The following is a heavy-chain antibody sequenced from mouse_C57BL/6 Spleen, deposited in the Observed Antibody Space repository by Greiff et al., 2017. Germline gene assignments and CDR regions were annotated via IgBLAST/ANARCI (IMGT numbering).Heavy chain of an antibody. Sequence: QVQLQQPGAELVKPGASVKLSCKASGYTFTSYWMHWVKQRPGQGLEWIGMIHPNSGSTNYNEKFKSKATLTVDKSSSTAYMQLSSLTSEDSAVYYGARDGDYGNSAWFAYWGQGTLVTVSA. D-gene: IGHD2-1*01. V-gene: IGHV1-64*01. CDR2: IHPNSGST. J-gene: IGHJ3*01. CDR1: GYTFTSYW. CDR3: ARDGDYGNSAWFAY.